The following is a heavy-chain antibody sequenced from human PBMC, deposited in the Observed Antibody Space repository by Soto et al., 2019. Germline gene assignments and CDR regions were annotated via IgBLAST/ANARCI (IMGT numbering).Heavy chain of an antibody. V-gene: IGHV3-23*01. CDR2: ISGSGDRT. J-gene: IGHJ4*02. CDR3: AKDTVAIRSFYFDS. Sequence: GVSLRLSCEASGFTFGNYAMTWVRQAPGKGLEWVSTISGSGDRTYYADSVTGRFTISRDNSKNTLYLQMHSLGVEDTAVYFCAKDTVAIRSFYFDSWAQGTLVTVSS. D-gene: IGHD2-21*01. CDR1: GFTFGNYA.